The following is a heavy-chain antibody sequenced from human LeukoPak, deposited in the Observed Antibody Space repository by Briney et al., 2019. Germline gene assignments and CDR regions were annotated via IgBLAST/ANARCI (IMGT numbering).Heavy chain of an antibody. CDR1: GGSFSGYY. CDR2: INHSGST. V-gene: IGHV4-34*09. Sequence: SETLSLTCAVYGGSFSGYYWSWIRQPPGKGLEWIGEINHSGSTYYNPSLKSRVTISVDTSKNQFSLKLSSVTAADTAVYYCARDQAGGRFLEWSYGMDVWGQGTTVTVSS. D-gene: IGHD3-3*01. J-gene: IGHJ6*02. CDR3: ARDQAGGRFLEWSYGMDV.